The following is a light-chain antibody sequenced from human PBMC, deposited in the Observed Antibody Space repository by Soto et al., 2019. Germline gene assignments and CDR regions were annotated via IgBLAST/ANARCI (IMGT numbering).Light chain of an antibody. Sequence: QSVPTQPPSASGSPGQSVTISCTGTSSDIGGYNYVSWYQHHPGKAPELIIYEVNKRPSGVPGRFSGSKSGNTASLTVSRLQTEDEADYYCSSYAGSNNFVFGTGTKVTVL. J-gene: IGLJ1*01. V-gene: IGLV2-8*01. CDR2: EVN. CDR1: SSDIGGYNY. CDR3: SSYAGSNNFV.